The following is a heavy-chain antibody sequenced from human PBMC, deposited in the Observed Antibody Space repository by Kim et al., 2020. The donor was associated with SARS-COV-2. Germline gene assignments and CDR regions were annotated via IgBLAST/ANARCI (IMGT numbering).Heavy chain of an antibody. V-gene: IGHV4-59*08. J-gene: IGHJ5*02. D-gene: IGHD2-15*01. CDR3: ARMGYCDKGHCGGFDP. CDR2: THYRGET. Sequence: SETLSLTCTVSGDSITNYFWPWIRQPPGKGLEWIGYTHYRGETNYNPSLKSRITMSVDTSKSQISLKLTSVTATDTAVYYCARMGYCDKGHCGGFDPWGQGTLVTVSS. CDR1: GDSITNYF.